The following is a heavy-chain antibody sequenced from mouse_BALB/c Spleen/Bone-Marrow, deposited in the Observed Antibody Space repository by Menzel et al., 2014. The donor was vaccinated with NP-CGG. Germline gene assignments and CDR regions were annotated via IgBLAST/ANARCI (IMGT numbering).Heavy chain of an antibody. Sequence: DVKLVESGGGLVQPGGSRKLSCAASGFTFSRSGVHWVRQAPEKGLEWVAYISSGSSTIYYADTMKGRFTISRDNPKNTLFLQMTSLRSEDTAMYYCARARSTMITTGAMDYWGQGTSVTVSS. CDR1: GFTFSRSG. D-gene: IGHD2-4*01. V-gene: IGHV5-17*02. CDR3: ARARSTMITTGAMDY. J-gene: IGHJ4*01. CDR2: ISSGSSTI.